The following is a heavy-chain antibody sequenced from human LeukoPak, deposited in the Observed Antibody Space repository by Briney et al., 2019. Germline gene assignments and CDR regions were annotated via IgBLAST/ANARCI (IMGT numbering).Heavy chain of an antibody. J-gene: IGHJ4*02. D-gene: IGHD3-10*01. Sequence: PSATLSLTCTVAGGSISSHYWSWIRQPPGNTLEWIGFIYYSGSTNYNPSLRSRVTISVDSSKNQFSLKLSSVTAADTAVYYCARGSGQWGFDSWGQGTLVTVSS. CDR2: IYYSGST. CDR3: ARGSGQWGFDS. CDR1: GGSISSHY. V-gene: IGHV4-59*11.